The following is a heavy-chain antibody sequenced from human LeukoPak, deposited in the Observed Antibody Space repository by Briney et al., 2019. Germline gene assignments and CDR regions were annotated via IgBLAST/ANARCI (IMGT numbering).Heavy chain of an antibody. CDR1: GGSISSSSYY. V-gene: IGHV4-61*01. J-gene: IGHJ5*02. D-gene: IGHD3-10*01. CDR2: IYYSGST. CDR3: ATERTHGSGSQRGDWFDP. Sequence: PSETLSLTCTVSGGSISSSSYYWSWIRQPPGKGLEWIGYIYYSGSTNYNPSLKSRVTISVDTSKNQFSLKLSSVTAADTAVYYCATERTHGSGSQRGDWFDPWGQGTLVTVSS.